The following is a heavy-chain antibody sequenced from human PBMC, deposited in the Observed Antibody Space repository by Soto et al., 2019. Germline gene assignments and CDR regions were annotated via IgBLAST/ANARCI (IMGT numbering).Heavy chain of an antibody. CDR3: ASVPPGTVMVLDDYFYGMDV. CDR1: GGTFSNYA. V-gene: IGHV1-69*01. J-gene: IGHJ6*02. D-gene: IGHD6-13*01. CDR2: IIPIFGST. Sequence: QVQLVQSGAEVKTPGSSMKVSCRASGGTFSNYAISWVRQAPGQGLEWMGGIIPIFGSTSYAQRVQGRVTITADGPTSTAYMELSSLRSEDSAVYYCASVPPGTVMVLDDYFYGMDVWGQGTAVTVSS.